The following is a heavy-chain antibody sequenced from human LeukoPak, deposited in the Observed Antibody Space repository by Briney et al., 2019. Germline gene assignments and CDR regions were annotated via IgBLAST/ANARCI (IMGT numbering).Heavy chain of an antibody. CDR1: GGSISSSSYY. J-gene: IGHJ4*02. V-gene: IGHV4-39*07. Sequence: PSESLSLTCTVSGGSISSSSYYWGWIRQPRGKGLEWIGSIYYSGRTYYNPSLKSRVTISVDTSKTQFSLKLSSVTAADTAVYYCARGSSSWLYPFDYWGQGTLVTVSS. CDR3: ARGSSSWLYPFDY. D-gene: IGHD6-13*01. CDR2: IYYSGRT.